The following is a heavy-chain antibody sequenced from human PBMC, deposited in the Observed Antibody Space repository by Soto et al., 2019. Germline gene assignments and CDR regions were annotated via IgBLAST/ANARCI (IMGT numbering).Heavy chain of an antibody. CDR1: GFTFSDTW. J-gene: IGHJ4*02. V-gene: IGHV3-15*01. CDR3: TTLRNGGLGY. Sequence: PGESLKISCAASGFTFSDTWMNWVRQAPGKGLEWVGRIKTKTDGGTTDYAAPVKGRFTISRDDSKNTLYLQMNSLKTEDTAVYYCTTLRNGGLGYWGQGTLVTVSS. CDR2: IKTKTDGGTT. D-gene: IGHD3-16*01.